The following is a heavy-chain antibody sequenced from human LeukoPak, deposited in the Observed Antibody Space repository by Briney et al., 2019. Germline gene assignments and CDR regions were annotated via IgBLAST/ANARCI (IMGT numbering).Heavy chain of an antibody. V-gene: IGHV1-69*05. J-gene: IGHJ6*03. CDR1: GGTFSSYA. CDR2: IIPIFGTA. CDR3: ARVGLKDYYYYMDV. D-gene: IGHD3/OR15-3a*01. Sequence: SVKVPCKASGGTFSSYAISWVRQAPGQGLEWMGRIIPIFGTANYAQKFQGRVTITTDESTSTAYMELSSLRSEDTAVYYCARVGLKDYYYYMDVWGKGTTVTVSS.